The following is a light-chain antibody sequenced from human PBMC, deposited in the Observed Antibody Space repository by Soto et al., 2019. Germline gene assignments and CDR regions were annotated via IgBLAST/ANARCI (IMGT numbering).Light chain of an antibody. Sequence: EIVLTQSPATLSLSPGERATLSGRASQSVSSYLAWYQQKPGQAPRLLIYDASNRATGIPARFSGSGSGTDFTLTISSLEPEDFAVYYCQQRSNWPRITFGPGTKVDI. J-gene: IGKJ3*01. V-gene: IGKV3-11*01. CDR2: DAS. CDR1: QSVSSY. CDR3: QQRSNWPRIT.